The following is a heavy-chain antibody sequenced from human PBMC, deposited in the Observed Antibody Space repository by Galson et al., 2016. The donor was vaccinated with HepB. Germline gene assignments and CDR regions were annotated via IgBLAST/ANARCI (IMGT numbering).Heavy chain of an antibody. V-gene: IGHV4-61*01. Sequence: ETLSLTCTVSGDSVSSSRYYWTWIRQPPEKGLEWIGYIYYSGYTKYNPSLKSRVTISVDTSKNQFSLRLDFVTAADTAMHYCARHTSVPRTRGFDSWGQGTLVTVSS. CDR3: ARHTSVPRTRGFDS. D-gene: IGHD1-7*01. CDR2: IYYSGYT. J-gene: IGHJ4*02. CDR1: GDSVSSSRYY.